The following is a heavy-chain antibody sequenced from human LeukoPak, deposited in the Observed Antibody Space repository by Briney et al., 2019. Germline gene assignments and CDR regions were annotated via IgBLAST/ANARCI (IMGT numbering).Heavy chain of an antibody. CDR1: GFTFNTYN. CDR2: ISGSGGST. Sequence: GGSLRLSCAASGFTFNTYNMNWVRQAPGKGLEWVSAISGSGGSTYYADSVKGRFTISRDNSKNTLYLQMNSLRAEDTAVYYCAKDGGYYDSSGYYQFDYWGQGTLVTVSS. CDR3: AKDGGYYDSSGYYQFDY. D-gene: IGHD3-22*01. J-gene: IGHJ4*02. V-gene: IGHV3-23*01.